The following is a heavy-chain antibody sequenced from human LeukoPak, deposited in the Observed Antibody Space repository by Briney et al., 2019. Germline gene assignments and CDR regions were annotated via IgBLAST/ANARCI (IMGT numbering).Heavy chain of an antibody. CDR2: ISYDGSNK. CDR1: GFTFSSYA. J-gene: IGHJ5*02. Sequence: GRSLRLSCAASGFTFSSYAMHWVRQAPGKGLEWVAVISYDGSNKYYADSVKGRFTISRDNSKNTLYLQMNSLRAEDTAVYYCAREIGMVRGVPEQTWGQGTLVTVFS. CDR3: AREIGMVRGVPEQT. D-gene: IGHD3-10*01. V-gene: IGHV3-30-3*01.